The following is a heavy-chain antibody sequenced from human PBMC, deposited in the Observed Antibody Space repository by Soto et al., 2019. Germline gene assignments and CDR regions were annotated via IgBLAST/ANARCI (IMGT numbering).Heavy chain of an antibody. CDR2: IDPSDSYT. Sequence: XESLKISCEGSGYTFTSYSLTWARQLPGKGLEWMGRIDPSDSYTTYNPSFEGHVTISADKSIRTAYLQWTSLEASDTAMYYCARGDTAIVRNGVDVWGQGTPVTVSS. D-gene: IGHD5-18*01. J-gene: IGHJ6*02. CDR1: GYTFTSYS. V-gene: IGHV5-10-1*01. CDR3: ARGDTAIVRNGVDV.